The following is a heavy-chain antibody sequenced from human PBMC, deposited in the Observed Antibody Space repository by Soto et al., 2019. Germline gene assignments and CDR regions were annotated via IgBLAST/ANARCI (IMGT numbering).Heavy chain of an antibody. CDR2: TSYDGSEK. D-gene: IGHD3-10*01. J-gene: IGHJ4*02. CDR3: VRDLLVRFGEFSH. V-gene: IGHV3-30*17. Sequence: QVQLVESGGGVVQPGRSLRLSCAASGFTFNIYSMHWVRQAPGKGLEWVAVTSYDGSEKFYADSVQGRFTISRDNSKKTLYLQMNSLRAGDTAVYYCVRDLLVRFGEFSHWGQGALVTVSS. CDR1: GFTFNIYS.